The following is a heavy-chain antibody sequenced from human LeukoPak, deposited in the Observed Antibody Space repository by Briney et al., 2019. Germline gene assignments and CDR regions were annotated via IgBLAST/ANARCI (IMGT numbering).Heavy chain of an antibody. CDR1: GGSFSGDF. V-gene: IGHV4-34*01. J-gene: IGHJ4*02. CDR3: AREVAVAKRGDYFDY. D-gene: IGHD6-19*01. Sequence: SETLSLTCAVPGGSFSGDFWIWIRQPPGEGREWVGEINDSGSTNYNPPLKSRVTMSVATSTNQSSRNMSSVTAADTAVYYCAREVAVAKRGDYFDYWGQGTLVSVSS. CDR2: INDSGST.